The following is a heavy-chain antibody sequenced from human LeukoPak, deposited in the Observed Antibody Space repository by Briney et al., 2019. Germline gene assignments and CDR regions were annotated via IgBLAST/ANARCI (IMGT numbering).Heavy chain of an antibody. V-gene: IGHV1-69*13. Sequence: ASVKVSCKASGYTFTGYYMHWVRQAPGQGLEWMGGIIPIFGTANYAQKFQGRVTITADESTSTAYMELSSLRSEDTAVYYCARTVPAGWGFDYWGQGTLVTVSS. J-gene: IGHJ4*02. D-gene: IGHD2-2*01. CDR1: GYTFTGYY. CDR3: ARTVPAGWGFDY. CDR2: IIPIFGTA.